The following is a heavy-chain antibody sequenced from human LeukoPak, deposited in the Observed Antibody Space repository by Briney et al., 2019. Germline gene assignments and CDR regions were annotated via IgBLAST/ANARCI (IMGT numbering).Heavy chain of an antibody. Sequence: ASVKVSRKASGYTFTGYYMHWVRQAPGQGLEWMGGINPNSGGTNYAQKFQGRVTMTRDTSISTAYMELSRLRPDDTAVYYCARAAVAAVGTCWFDPWGQGTLVTVSS. J-gene: IGHJ5*02. CDR2: INPNSGGT. V-gene: IGHV1-2*02. CDR1: GYTFTGYY. CDR3: ARAAVAAVGTCWFDP. D-gene: IGHD6-13*01.